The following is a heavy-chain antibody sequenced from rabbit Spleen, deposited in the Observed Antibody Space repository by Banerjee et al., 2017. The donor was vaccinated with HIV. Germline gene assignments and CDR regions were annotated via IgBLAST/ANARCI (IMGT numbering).Heavy chain of an antibody. V-gene: IGHV1S45*01. J-gene: IGHJ6*01. CDR1: GFSFSNNYD. Sequence: QEQLVESGGGLVKPGASPTLTCTASGFSFSNNYDMCWVRQAPGKGLEWIGCIYTGNGKTYYASWAKGRFTISKSSSTTVTLQMTSLTAADTATYFCARDTGTSFSTYGMDVWGQGTLVTVS. D-gene: IGHD8-1*01. CDR2: IYTGNGKT. CDR3: ARDTGTSFSTYGMDV.